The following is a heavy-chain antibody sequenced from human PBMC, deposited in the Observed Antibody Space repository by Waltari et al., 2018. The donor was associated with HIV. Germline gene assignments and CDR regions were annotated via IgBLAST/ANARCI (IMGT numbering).Heavy chain of an antibody. Sequence: EVQLVESGGGLVEPGGSLSLSCAPSGFSFTFFSMHWVTQAPGKGLEWVSSISSTSSHIFYADSVRGRFTISRDNAKNSRYLQMNSLKAEDTAVYYCARGGAGATAEDLFDPWGQGTLVTVSS. V-gene: IGHV3-21*01. CDR3: ARGGAGATAEDLFDP. D-gene: IGHD1-26*01. CDR1: GFSFTFFS. J-gene: IGHJ5*02. CDR2: ISSTSSHI.